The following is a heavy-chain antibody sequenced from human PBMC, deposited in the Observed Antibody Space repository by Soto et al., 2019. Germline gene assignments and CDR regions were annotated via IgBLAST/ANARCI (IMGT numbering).Heavy chain of an antibody. CDR3: AGAVDTAMVTSPAWFDP. CDR1: GDSVSSNSAA. CDR2: TYYRSKWYN. D-gene: IGHD5-18*01. V-gene: IGHV6-1*01. J-gene: IGHJ5*02. Sequence: PSQTLSLTCAISGDSVSSNSAARNWIRQSPSRGLEWLGRTYYRSKWYNDYAVSVKSRITINPDTSKNQFSLQLNSVTPEDTAVYYCAGAVDTAMVTSPAWFDPWGQGTLVTVSS.